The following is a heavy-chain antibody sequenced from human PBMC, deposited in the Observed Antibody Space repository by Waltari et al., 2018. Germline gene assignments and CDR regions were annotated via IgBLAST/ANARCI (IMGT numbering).Heavy chain of an antibody. CDR2: ISSSSLYM. Sequence: EVQLVASGGGLVKAGGSLRLSCAAFGFTFGTYSMNWVRQAPGKGLEWVSSISSSSLYMSYADSVKGRVTISRDNAKNSLYLQMNSLRVEDTAVYYCARSSTTVTTFGWGQGTLVTVSS. V-gene: IGHV3-21*01. CDR1: GFTFGTYS. D-gene: IGHD4-17*01. CDR3: ARSSTTVTTFG. J-gene: IGHJ4*02.